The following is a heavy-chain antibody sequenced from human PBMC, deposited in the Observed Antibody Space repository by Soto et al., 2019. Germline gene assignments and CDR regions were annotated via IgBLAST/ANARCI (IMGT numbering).Heavy chain of an antibody. Sequence: QPGGSLRLSCADSGFSFSAYSMDWVRQAPGKGLEWLSYISSGSSTIYYADSVKGRFTISRDNAKNSLYLQMNSLRAEDTAVYYCARFSKWLGLMDVWGPGTTVTSP. CDR3: ARFSKWLGLMDV. D-gene: IGHD6-19*01. CDR1: GFSFSAYS. V-gene: IGHV3-48*01. CDR2: ISSGSSTI. J-gene: IGHJ6*02.